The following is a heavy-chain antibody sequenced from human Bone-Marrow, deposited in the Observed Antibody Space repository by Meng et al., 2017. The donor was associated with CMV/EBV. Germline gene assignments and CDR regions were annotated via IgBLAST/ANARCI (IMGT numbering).Heavy chain of an antibody. Sequence: SETLSLTCTVSGGSLRSYYWSWIRQPPGKRLEWIGHIYYTGRTNYNPSLKSRLTMSVDTSKRQFSLKLSSVTAADTAVYYCARVEMATGDIDYWGQGTLVTVSS. CDR3: ARVEMATGDIDY. D-gene: IGHD5-24*01. CDR1: GGSLRSYY. CDR2: IYYTGRT. J-gene: IGHJ4*02. V-gene: IGHV4-59*01.